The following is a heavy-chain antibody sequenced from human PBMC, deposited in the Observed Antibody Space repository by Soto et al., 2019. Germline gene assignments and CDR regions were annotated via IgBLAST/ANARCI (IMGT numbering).Heavy chain of an antibody. CDR3: ARLRLGVWGSYRYPPDY. CDR1: GGSISSSSYY. Sequence: QLQLQESGPGLVKPSETLSLTCTVSGGSISSSSYYWGWIRQPPGKGLEWIGSIYYSGSTYYNPSLKSRVTISVDTSKNQFSLKLSSVTAADTAVYYCARLRLGVWGSYRYPPDYWGQGTLVTVSS. V-gene: IGHV4-39*01. J-gene: IGHJ4*02. CDR2: IYYSGST. D-gene: IGHD3-16*02.